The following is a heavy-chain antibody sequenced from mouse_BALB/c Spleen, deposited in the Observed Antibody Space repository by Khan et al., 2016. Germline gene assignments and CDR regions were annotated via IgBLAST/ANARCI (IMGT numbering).Heavy chain of an antibody. Sequence: VQLKQSGAELVKPGASVKLSCTASGFSIQDTYIHWVRQRPEQGLDWIGRIDPPNDNTKYDPKFQGKATITADTSSNTAYLQFNSLTYEDTAVYYCARMYYGDYWGQGTTLTVSS. D-gene: IGHD1-1*01. CDR1: GFSIQDTY. J-gene: IGHJ2*01. CDR2: IDPPNDNT. CDR3: ARMYYGDY. V-gene: IGHV14-3*02.